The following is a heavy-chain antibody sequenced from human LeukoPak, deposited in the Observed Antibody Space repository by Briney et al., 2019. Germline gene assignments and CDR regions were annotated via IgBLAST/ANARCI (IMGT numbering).Heavy chain of an antibody. CDR1: GYTFTGYY. Sequence: ASVKVSCKASGYTFTGYYIHWVRQAPGQGLEWMGWINPNSGGTNYAQKFQGRVTMTTDTSTSTAYMELSRLRSDDTAVYYCARGHYYIGLDPWGQGSLVPVSS. CDR3: ARGHYYIGLDP. J-gene: IGHJ5*02. CDR2: INPNSGGT. D-gene: IGHD3-10*01. V-gene: IGHV1-2*02.